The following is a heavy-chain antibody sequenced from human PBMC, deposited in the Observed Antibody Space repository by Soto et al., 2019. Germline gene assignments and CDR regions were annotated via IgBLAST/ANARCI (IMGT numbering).Heavy chain of an antibody. J-gene: IGHJ4*02. CDR2: ISGSGGST. D-gene: IGHD6-19*01. Sequence: EVQLLESGGGLVQPGGSLRLSCAASGFTFSSYARSWVRQAPGKGLEWVSAISGSGGSTYYADSVKGRFTISRDNSKNTLYLQMNSLRAEDTAVYYCAKDPGPQWLVRGAEYWGQGTLVTVSS. V-gene: IGHV3-23*01. CDR3: AKDPGPQWLVRGAEY. CDR1: GFTFSSYA.